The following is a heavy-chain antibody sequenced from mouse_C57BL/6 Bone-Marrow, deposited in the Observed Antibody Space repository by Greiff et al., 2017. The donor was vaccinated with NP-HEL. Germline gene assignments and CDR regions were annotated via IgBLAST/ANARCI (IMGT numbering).Heavy chain of an antibody. Sequence: EVQVVESGGGLVKPGGSLKLSCAASGFTFSSYAMSWVRQTPEKRLEWVATISDGGSYTYYPDNVKGRFTISRDTAKNNLYLQMSHLKSEDTAMYYCASDYYGSSYEAMDYWGQGTSVTVSS. CDR3: ASDYYGSSYEAMDY. J-gene: IGHJ4*01. D-gene: IGHD1-1*01. CDR2: ISDGGSYT. CDR1: GFTFSSYA. V-gene: IGHV5-4*01.